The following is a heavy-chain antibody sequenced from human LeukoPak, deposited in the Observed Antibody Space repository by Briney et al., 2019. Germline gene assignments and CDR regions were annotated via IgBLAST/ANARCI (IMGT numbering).Heavy chain of an antibody. CDR3: AHDARWKYSSSWYEENWFDP. D-gene: IGHD6-13*01. CDR1: GFSLSTSGVG. V-gene: IGHV2-5*01. Sequence: SGPTLVNPTQTLTLTCTFSGFSLSTSGVGVGWIRQPPGKALEWLALIYWNDDKRYSPSLKSRLTITKDTSKNQVVLTMTNMDPVDTATYYCAHDARWKYSSSWYEENWFDPWGQGTLVTVSS. CDR2: IYWNDDK. J-gene: IGHJ5*02.